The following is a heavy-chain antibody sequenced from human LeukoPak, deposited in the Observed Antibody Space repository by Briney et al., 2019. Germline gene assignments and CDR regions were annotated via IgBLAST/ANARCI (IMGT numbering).Heavy chain of an antibody. V-gene: IGHV3-23*01. J-gene: IGHJ3*02. CDR2: ISGDGGST. Sequence: GVSLRLSCAASGFTFAIHAMTWVRQAPGKGLEWVSVISGDGGSTHYAESVKGQFTISRDNSKNTLYLQVNSLRPEDTAVYYCGRDRGGYSTFDMWGEGKMLTASS. CDR1: GFTFAIHA. D-gene: IGHD3-22*01. CDR3: GRDRGGYSTFDM.